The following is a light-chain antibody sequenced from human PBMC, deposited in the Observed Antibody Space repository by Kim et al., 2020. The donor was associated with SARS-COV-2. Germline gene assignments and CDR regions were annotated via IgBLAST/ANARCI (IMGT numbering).Light chain of an antibody. CDR1: SIRTYY. CDR3: HSRDSSGNHGV. Sequence: ALGQKVRITCQGASIRTYYASWDQQKPGQAPVLVIYDKNNRPSGIPDRFSGSSSGDTASLTITGTQAEDEADYYCHSRDSSGNHGVFGGGTKLTVL. CDR2: DKN. J-gene: IGLJ3*02. V-gene: IGLV3-19*01.